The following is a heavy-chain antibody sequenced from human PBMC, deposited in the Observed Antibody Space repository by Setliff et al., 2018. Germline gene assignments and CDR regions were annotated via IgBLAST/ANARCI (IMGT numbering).Heavy chain of an antibody. V-gene: IGHV1-18*01. CDR1: GYIFKSYG. Sequence: ASVKVSCKASGYIFKSYGISWVRQAPGQGLEWVGWISSYNDVTNYAQRFQGRVTMTTDTSKSAAYMGLRGLRSDDTAVYYCAISTLSICSGGSCPNAFDVWGQGTMVTVSS. CDR3: AISTLSICSGGSCPNAFDV. CDR2: ISSYNDVT. J-gene: IGHJ3*01. D-gene: IGHD2-15*01.